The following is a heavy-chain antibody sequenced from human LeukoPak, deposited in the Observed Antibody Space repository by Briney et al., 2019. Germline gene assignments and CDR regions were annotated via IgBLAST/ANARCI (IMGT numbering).Heavy chain of an antibody. Sequence: PGGSLRCTCAASGFTFSSFAMDRDRQAPGKGLEWVAVISYDGNNKYYADSVKGRFTISRDNSKNTLYLQMNSLRVEDTALYYCAKLPRWGQGTLVTVSS. CDR2: ISYDGNNK. CDR1: GFTFSSFA. CDR3: AKLPR. J-gene: IGHJ4*02. V-gene: IGHV3-30-3*02.